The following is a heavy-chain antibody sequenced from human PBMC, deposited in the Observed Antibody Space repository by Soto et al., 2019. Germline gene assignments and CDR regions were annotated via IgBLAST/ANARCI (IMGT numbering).Heavy chain of an antibody. V-gene: IGHV2-70*01. CDR1: GSSLSTSGMR. CDR2: IDWDDDK. Sequence: SGPTLVNPTQTLTLTCTFSGSSLSTSGMRVSWIRQPPGKALEWLALIDWDDDKYYSTSLKTRLTISKDTSKNQVVITLTNMEPMDTATYYCARIVTTIFDGGMDVWGQGTTVTVSS. D-gene: IGHD3-3*01. CDR3: ARIVTTIFDGGMDV. J-gene: IGHJ6*02.